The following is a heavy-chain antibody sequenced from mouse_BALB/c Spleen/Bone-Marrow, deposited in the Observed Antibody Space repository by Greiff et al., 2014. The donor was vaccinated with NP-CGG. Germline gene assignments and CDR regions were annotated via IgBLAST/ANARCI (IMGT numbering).Heavy chain of an antibody. J-gene: IGHJ3*01. Sequence: EVKLEESGGGLVKSGGSLKLSCAASGFSFNSYGMSWVRQTPEKRLEWVATISGGGSYTFYTDSVKGRFTISRDNAKNNLYLHLSSLRSENTALYYCARHAYYDQTEVSFVYWGQGTLVTVSA. CDR1: GFSFNSYG. D-gene: IGHD2-4*01. V-gene: IGHV5-9-2*01. CDR3: ARHAYYDQTEVSFVY. CDR2: ISGGGSYT.